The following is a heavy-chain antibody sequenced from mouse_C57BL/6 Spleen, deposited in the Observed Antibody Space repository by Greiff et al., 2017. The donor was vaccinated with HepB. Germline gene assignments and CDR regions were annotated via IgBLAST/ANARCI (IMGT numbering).Heavy chain of an antibody. V-gene: IGHV1-52*01. CDR2: IDPSDSET. Sequence: QVQLQQSGAELVRPGSSVKLSCKASGYTFTSYWMHWVKQRPIQGLEWIGNIDPSDSETHYNQKFKDKATLTVDKSSSTAYMQLSSLTSEDSAVYYCAILLRGGYAMDYWGQGTSVTVSS. CDR1: GYTFTSYW. CDR3: AILLRGGYAMDY. D-gene: IGHD1-1*01. J-gene: IGHJ4*01.